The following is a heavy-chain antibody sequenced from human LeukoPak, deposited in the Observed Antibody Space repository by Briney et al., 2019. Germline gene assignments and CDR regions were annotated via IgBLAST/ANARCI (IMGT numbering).Heavy chain of an antibody. V-gene: IGHV1-2*02. D-gene: IGHD1-26*01. Sequence: GASVTVSCKASGYTFTGYYMHWVRQAPGQGLEWMGWINPNSGGTNYAQKFQGRVTMTRDTSISTAYMELSRLRSDDTAVYYCARDFRYSGSYQDYWGQGTLVTVSS. CDR2: INPNSGGT. J-gene: IGHJ4*02. CDR3: ARDFRYSGSYQDY. CDR1: GYTFTGYY.